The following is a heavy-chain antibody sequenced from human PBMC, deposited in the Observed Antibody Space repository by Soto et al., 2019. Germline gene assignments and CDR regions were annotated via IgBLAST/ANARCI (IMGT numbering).Heavy chain of an antibody. D-gene: IGHD5-18*01. J-gene: IGHJ6*01. V-gene: IGHV4-59*01. CDR2: IYYSGST. Sequence: SETRSVTWTGSGGSISSYYWSWIRQPPGKGLEWIGYIYYSGSTNYNPPLKSRVTISVDTSKNQFSLKLSSVTAADTAVYYCARLRDGYFFCSKDYYYYGMYFRAQRTTVTVSS. CDR1: GGSISSYY. CDR3: ARLRDGYFFCSKDYYYYGMYF.